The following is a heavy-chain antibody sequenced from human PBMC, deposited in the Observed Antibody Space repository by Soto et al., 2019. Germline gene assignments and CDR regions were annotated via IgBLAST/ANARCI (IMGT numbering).Heavy chain of an antibody. CDR1: GFTSSSYA. CDR3: AKLVTHWYFDL. Sequence: GGSLRLSCAASGFTSSSYAMSWVRQAPGKGLEWVSAISGSGGSTYYADSVKGRFTISRDNSKNTLYLQMNSPRAEDTAVYYCAKLVTHWYFDLWGRGTLVTVSS. J-gene: IGHJ2*01. D-gene: IGHD3-10*01. V-gene: IGHV3-23*01. CDR2: ISGSGGST.